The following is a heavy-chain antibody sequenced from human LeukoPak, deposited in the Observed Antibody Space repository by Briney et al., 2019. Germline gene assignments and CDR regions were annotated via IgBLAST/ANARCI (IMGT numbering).Heavy chain of an antibody. CDR1: GYTFTGYY. V-gene: IGHV1-2*02. CDR2: INPNSGGT. J-gene: IGHJ6*02. D-gene: IGHD3-22*01. Sequence: ASVKVSCKASGYTFTGYYMHWVRQAPGQGLEWMGWINPNSGGTNYAQKFQGRVTMTRDTSISTAYMELSRLRSEDTAVYYCAREYYYDSSGYSQVGYGMDVWGQGTTVTVSS. CDR3: AREYYYDSSGYSQVGYGMDV.